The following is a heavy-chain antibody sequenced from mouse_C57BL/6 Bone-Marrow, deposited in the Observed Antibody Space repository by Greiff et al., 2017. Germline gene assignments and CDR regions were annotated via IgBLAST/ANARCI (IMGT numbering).Heavy chain of an antibody. Sequence: EVKLVESGGGLVKPGGSLKLSCAASGFTFSSYAMSWVRQTPEKRLEWVATISDGGSYTYYPDNVKGRFTISRDTAKNNLYLQMSHLKSEDTAMYYCARIYYGYDGVAYWGQGTLVTVSA. CDR3: ARIYYGYDGVAY. CDR2: ISDGGSYT. J-gene: IGHJ3*01. V-gene: IGHV5-4*03. CDR1: GFTFSSYA. D-gene: IGHD2-2*01.